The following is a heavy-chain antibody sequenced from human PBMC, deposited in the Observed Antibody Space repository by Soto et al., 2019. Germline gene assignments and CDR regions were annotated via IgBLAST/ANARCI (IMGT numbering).Heavy chain of an antibody. V-gene: IGHV1-8*01. D-gene: IGHD4-17*01. J-gene: IGHJ2*01. Sequence: QVQLVQSGAEVGKPGASVKVSCKASGYTFTSYDINWVRQASGQGLEWMGWMNPNSGNTGSAQRFQGRLTMTRNTSINTAYMELTSLTSEDAAVYYCARVHTVTTYSDAWGRGTLVAVSS. CDR1: GYTFTSYD. CDR3: ARVHTVTTYSDA. CDR2: MNPNSGNT.